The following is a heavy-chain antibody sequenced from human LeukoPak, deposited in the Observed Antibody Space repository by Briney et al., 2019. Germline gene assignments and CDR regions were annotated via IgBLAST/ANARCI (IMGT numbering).Heavy chain of an antibody. CDR2: TSTSGANI. CDR3: WKASAGYDNFVY. Sequence: GGSLRLSSAASGFTFSSYVMSWVSHAPGEGREWVSATSTSGANIYDADSVKGRFTISRDNSKNTLYLQINSLRAEDTALYYGWKASAGYDNFVYWGQGTLVTVSS. V-gene: IGHV3-23*01. CDR1: GFTFSSYV. D-gene: IGHD5-12*01. J-gene: IGHJ4*02.